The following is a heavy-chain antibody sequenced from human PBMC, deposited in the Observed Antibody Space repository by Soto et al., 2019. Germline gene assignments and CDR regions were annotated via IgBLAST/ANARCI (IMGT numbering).Heavy chain of an antibody. CDR2: IYYSGST. Sequence: SETLSLTRTVSGGSISSGDYYWSWIRQPPGKGLEWIGYIYYSGSTYYNPSLKSRVTISVDTSKNQFSLKLSSVTAADTAVYYCASYCSGGSCYYRDAFDIWGQGTMVTVSS. CDR1: GGSISSGDYY. J-gene: IGHJ3*02. V-gene: IGHV4-30-4*01. D-gene: IGHD2-15*01. CDR3: ASYCSGGSCYYRDAFDI.